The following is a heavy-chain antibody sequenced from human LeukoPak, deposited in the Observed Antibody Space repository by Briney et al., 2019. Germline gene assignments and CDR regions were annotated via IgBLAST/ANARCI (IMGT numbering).Heavy chain of an antibody. CDR1: GFTFSSYG. D-gene: IGHD3-9*01. J-gene: IGHJ4*02. CDR3: AKDRAYYDILTGGLDY. Sequence: GGSLRLSCAASGFTFSSYGMHWVRQAPGKGLEWVAVIWYDGSNKYYADSVKGRFTISRDNSKNTLYLQMNSLRAEDTAVYYCAKDRAYYDILTGGLDYWGQGTLVTVSS. CDR2: IWYDGSNK. V-gene: IGHV3-30*02.